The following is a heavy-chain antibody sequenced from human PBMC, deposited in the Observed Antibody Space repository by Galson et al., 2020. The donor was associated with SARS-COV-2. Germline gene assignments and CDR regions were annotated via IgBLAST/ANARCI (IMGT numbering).Heavy chain of an antibody. Sequence: GGSLRLSCAASGFTFDDYAMHWVRQAPGKGLEWVSGISWNSGSIGYADSVKGRFTISRDNAKNSLYLQMNSLRAEDTALYYCAKFEVGWLVGGNAFDIWGQGTMVTVSS. J-gene: IGHJ3*02. CDR2: ISWNSGSI. V-gene: IGHV3-9*01. D-gene: IGHD6-19*01. CDR3: AKFEVGWLVGGNAFDI. CDR1: GFTFDDYA.